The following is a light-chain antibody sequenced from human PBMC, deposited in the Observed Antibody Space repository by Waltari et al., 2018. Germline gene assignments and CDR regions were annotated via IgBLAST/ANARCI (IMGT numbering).Light chain of an antibody. V-gene: IGKV1-39*01. CDR2: AAS. J-gene: IGKJ1*01. CDR1: QSIRSY. Sequence: DIQMTQSPSSLSASVGDRVTITCRASQSIRSYLNWYQQKPGKAPKLLIYAASSLQSGVPSRFSGSGSGTDFTLTINSLQPEDFATYYCQQSYSTPGTFGQGTKVEIK. CDR3: QQSYSTPGT.